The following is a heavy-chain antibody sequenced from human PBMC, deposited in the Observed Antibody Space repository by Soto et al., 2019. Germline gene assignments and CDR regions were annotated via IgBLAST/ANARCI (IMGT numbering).Heavy chain of an antibody. J-gene: IGHJ5*02. D-gene: IGHD2-15*01. V-gene: IGHV4-39*02. CDR3: ARRQGYCSGGSCGWFDP. Sequence: QLQLQESGPGLVKPSETLSLTCTVSGGSISSSSYYWGWIRQPPVQGLVWIGSIYSSGSTYYNPSLKSRVTISVDTSTNHFSLKLSSVTAADTAVYYCARRQGYCSGGSCGWFDPWGQGTLVTVSS. CDR2: IYSSGST. CDR1: GGSISSSSYY.